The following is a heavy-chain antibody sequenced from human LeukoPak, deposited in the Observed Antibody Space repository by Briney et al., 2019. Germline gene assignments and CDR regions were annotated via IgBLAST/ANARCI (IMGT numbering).Heavy chain of an antibody. CDR2: IRYDGSNK. V-gene: IGHV3-30*02. D-gene: IGHD4-11*01. CDR3: AKDQAKGLHPWYYFDY. CDR1: GFTFSSYG. Sequence: PGGSLRLSCAASGFTFSSYGMHWVRQAPGKGLEWVAFIRYDGSNKYYADSVKGRFTISRDNSKNTLYLQMNSLRAEDTAVYYCAKDQAKGLHPWYYFDYWGQGTLVTVSS. J-gene: IGHJ4*02.